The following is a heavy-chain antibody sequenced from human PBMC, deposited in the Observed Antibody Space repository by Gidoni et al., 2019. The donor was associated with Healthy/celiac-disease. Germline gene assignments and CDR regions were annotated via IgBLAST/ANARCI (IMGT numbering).Heavy chain of an antibody. D-gene: IGHD6-19*01. J-gene: IGHJ4*02. CDR3: ARDSSGWTTATSWDY. V-gene: IGHV3-21*01. Sequence: EVQLVESGGGLVKPGGSLRLSCAASGFTFSSYSMNWVLQAPGKGLEWVSFISSSSSYIYYAASVKGRFTISGDNAKNSLYLQMNSLRAEDTAVYSCARDSSGWTTATSWDYWGQGTLVTVSS. CDR2: ISSSSSYI. CDR1: GFTFSSYS.